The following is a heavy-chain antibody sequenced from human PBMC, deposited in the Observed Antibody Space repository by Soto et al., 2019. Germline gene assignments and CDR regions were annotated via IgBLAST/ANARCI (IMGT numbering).Heavy chain of an antibody. V-gene: IGHV4-30-2*01. CDR1: GGSMSSGGYS. Sequence: QLQLQESGSGLVKPSQTLSLTCAVSGGSMSSGGYSWSWIGQPPGKGLEWIGYIYHSGSTYYNPSLKSRVTISVDRSKNQFSLKLSSVTAADTAVYYCARVMRVRGYDSNYYYYGMDVWGQGTTVTVSS. CDR2: IYHSGST. J-gene: IGHJ6*02. D-gene: IGHD5-12*01. CDR3: ARVMRVRGYDSNYYYYGMDV.